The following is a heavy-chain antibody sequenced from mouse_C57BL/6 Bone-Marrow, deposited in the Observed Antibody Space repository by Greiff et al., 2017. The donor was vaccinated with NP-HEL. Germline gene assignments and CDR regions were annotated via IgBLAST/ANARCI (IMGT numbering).Heavy chain of an antibody. V-gene: IGHV8-8*01. J-gene: IGHJ3*01. D-gene: IGHD2-2*01. CDR2: IWWDDDK. CDR3: ARIGGVSRILGYGYPWFAY. CDR1: GFSLSTFGMG. Sequence: QVTLKVSGPGILQPSQTLSLTCSFSGFSLSTFGMGVGWIRQPSGKGLEWLAHIWWDDDKYYNPALKSRLTISKDTSKNQVFLQIANVDTADTATYYCARIGGVSRILGYGYPWFAYWGQGTLVTVSA.